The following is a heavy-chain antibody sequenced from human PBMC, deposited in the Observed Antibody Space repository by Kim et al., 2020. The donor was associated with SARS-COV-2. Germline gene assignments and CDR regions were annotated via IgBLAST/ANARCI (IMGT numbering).Heavy chain of an antibody. V-gene: IGHV3-23*01. D-gene: IGHD5-12*01. J-gene: IGHJ6*02. Sequence: ADSVKGRFTVSRDNSKNTLYLQMNGLRVEDTAIYYCAKNVFGEYSGFAMDVWGRGTTVTVSS. CDR3: AKNVFGEYSGFAMDV.